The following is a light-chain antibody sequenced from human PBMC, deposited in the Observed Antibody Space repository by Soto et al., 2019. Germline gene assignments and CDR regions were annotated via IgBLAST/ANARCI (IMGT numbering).Light chain of an antibody. CDR3: SSYTSSSTRV. CDR2: DVS. CDR1: SSDVGGYNY. J-gene: IGLJ1*01. Sequence: QSALTQPASVSGSPGQSITISCTGTSSDVGGYNYVSWYQQHPGKAPKLMIYDVSNRPSGVSNRFSGSKSGNTASLTLSGLQAEDEADYYFSSYTSSSTRVFGTGTKLTVL. V-gene: IGLV2-14*01.